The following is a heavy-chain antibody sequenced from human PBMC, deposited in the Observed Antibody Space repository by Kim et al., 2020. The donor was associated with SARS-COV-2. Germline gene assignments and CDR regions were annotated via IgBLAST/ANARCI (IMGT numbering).Heavy chain of an antibody. CDR1: GFTFSSYA. D-gene: IGHD2-21*01. V-gene: IGHV3-30*18. CDR3: AKTPGIGGGNSPIEF. Sequence: GGSLRLSCVASGFTFSSYAMEWVRRAPGRGLEWVALTSDDETNIKYADSVKGRFTISRDNSKNTVYLQMNSLRNEDTAVYYCAKTPGIGGGNSPIEFWG. J-gene: IGHJ4*01. CDR2: TSDDETNI.